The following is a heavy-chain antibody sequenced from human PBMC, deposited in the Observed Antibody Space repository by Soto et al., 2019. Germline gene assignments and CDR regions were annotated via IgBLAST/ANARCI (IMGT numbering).Heavy chain of an antibody. Sequence: ASVKVSCKASGGTFSSYTISWVRQAPGQGLEWMGIIYPGDSDTRYSPSFQGQVTISADKSISTAYLQWSSLKASDTAMYYCARPREAGKYYYGVDVWGQGTTVTVSS. D-gene: IGHD6-19*01. V-gene: IGHV5-51*01. J-gene: IGHJ6*02. CDR2: IYPGDSDT. CDR1: GGTFSSYT. CDR3: ARPREAGKYYYGVDV.